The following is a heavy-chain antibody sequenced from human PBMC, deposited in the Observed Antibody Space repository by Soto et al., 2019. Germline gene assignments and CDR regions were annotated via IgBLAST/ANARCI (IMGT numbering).Heavy chain of an antibody. CDR2: INESGST. D-gene: IGHD1-1*01. V-gene: IGHV4-34*01. J-gene: IGHJ4*02. CDR3: ARGAGIVALPGELEDVKYDY. Sequence: QVQLQQWGAGLVKPSETLSLSCAVYGQSFSGHSWAWIRQPPGKGLEWIGEINESGSTYYNPSLNGRATISTDTSKNQFPLKLSSVSAADTAAYFCARGAGIVALPGELEDVKYDYWGQGTLVNVSS. CDR1: GQSFSGHS.